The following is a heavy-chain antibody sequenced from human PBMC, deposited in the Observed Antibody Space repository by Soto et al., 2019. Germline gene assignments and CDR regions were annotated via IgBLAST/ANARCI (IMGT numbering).Heavy chain of an antibody. CDR1: GYTFTSYA. D-gene: IGHD3-10*01. CDR2: INAGNGNT. V-gene: IGHV1-3*01. CDR3: ARSRGYYGSGSYFWFDY. Sequence: ASVKVSCKASGYTFTSYAMHWVRQAPGQRLEWMGWINAGNGNTKYSQKFQGRVTITRDTSASTAYMELSSLRSEDTAVYYCARSRGYYGSGSYFWFDYWGQGTLVTSPQ. J-gene: IGHJ4*02.